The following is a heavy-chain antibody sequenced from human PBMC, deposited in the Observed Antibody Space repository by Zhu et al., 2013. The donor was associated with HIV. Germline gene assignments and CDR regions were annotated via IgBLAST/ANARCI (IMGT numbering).Heavy chain of an antibody. CDR3: ARVLAARPVYYYYGMDV. CDR2: MNPNSGNT. J-gene: IGHJ6*02. Sequence: QVQLVQSGAEVKKPGASVKVSCKASGYTFTSYDINWVRQATGQGLEWMGWMNPNSGNTGYAQKFQGRVTMTRNTSISTAYMELSSLRSEDTAVYYCARVLAARPVYYYYGMDVWGQGTTVTVSS. CDR1: GYTFTSYD. V-gene: IGHV1-8*01. D-gene: IGHD6-6*01.